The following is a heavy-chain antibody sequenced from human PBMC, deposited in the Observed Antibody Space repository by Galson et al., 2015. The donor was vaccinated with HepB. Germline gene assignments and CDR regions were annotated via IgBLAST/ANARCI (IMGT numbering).Heavy chain of an antibody. CDR2: ISGLNDVI. CDR3: ARGCGFWTNFYRDWFDL. CDR1: GFTFNDYY. V-gene: IGHV3-11*01. D-gene: IGHD3/OR15-3a*01. J-gene: IGHJ5*02. Sequence: SLRLSSAAYGFTFNDYYLGWIRQARGKGLVWVPYISGLNDVIHDVDTVKGRFTISRDNAKNSVYLQMDSLRAEDTAIYYCARGCGFWTNFYRDWFDLWGQGTLVTVSS.